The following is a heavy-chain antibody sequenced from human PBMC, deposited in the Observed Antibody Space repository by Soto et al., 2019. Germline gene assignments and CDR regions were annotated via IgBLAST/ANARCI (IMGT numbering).Heavy chain of an antibody. V-gene: IGHV3-30-3*01. D-gene: IGHD3-22*01. J-gene: IGHJ4*02. CDR1: GFTFSSYA. CDR3: ARDYYKYYDSSGYYRSPAY. CDR2: ISYDGSDK. Sequence: GGCLSLSCAVAGFTFSSYAMHWVRQAPGKGLEWVALISYDGSDKDYADSVKGRFTISRDNSRNTLFLQMNSLRAEDTAVYYCARDYYKYYDSSGYYRSPAYWGQGTLVT.